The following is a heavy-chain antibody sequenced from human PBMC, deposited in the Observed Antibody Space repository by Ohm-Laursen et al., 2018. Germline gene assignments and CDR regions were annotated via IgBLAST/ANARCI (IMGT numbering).Heavy chain of an antibody. D-gene: IGHD3-3*01. CDR1: GYTFTGYY. V-gene: IGHV1-2*02. CDR3: ASEYERSGYSAGAFDI. J-gene: IGHJ3*02. CDR2: IHPNTGGT. Sequence: GSSVKVSCKASGYTFTGYYMHWVRQAPGQGLEWMGWIHPNTGGTNYAQKFQGRVTMTRDTSITTAYMELSRLRSDDTAVYYCASEYERSGYSAGAFDIWGQGTMVTVSS.